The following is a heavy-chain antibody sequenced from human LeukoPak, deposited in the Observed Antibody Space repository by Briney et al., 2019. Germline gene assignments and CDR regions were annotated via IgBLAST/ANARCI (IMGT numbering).Heavy chain of an antibody. D-gene: IGHD6-13*01. V-gene: IGHV1-69*04. CDR1: GGTFSSYA. CDR2: IIPILGIA. CDR3: ARGWPVDY. J-gene: IGHJ4*02. Sequence: APVTVSCRASGGTFSSYAISWVRQAPGQGLEWMGRIIPILGIANYAQKFQGRVTITADKSTSTAYMELSSLRSEDTAVYYCARGWPVDYWGQGTLVTVSS.